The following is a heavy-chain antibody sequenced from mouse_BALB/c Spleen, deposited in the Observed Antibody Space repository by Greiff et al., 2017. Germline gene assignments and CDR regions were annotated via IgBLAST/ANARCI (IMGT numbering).Heavy chain of an antibody. J-gene: IGHJ1*01. V-gene: IGHV1-5*01. D-gene: IGHD1-1*01. CDR1: GYSFTSYW. CDR3: TRGYGSSHWYFDV. CDR2: IYPGNSDT. Sequence: VQLKQSGTVLARPGASVKMSCKASGYSFTSYWMHWVKQRPGQGLEWIGAIYPGNSDTSYNQKFKGKAKLTAVTSASTAYMELSSLTNEDSAVYYCTRGYGSSHWYFDVWGAGTTVTVSS.